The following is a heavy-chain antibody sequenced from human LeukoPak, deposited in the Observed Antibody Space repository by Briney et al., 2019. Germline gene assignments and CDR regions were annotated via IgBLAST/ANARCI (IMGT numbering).Heavy chain of an antibody. CDR1: GFTFSSYD. D-gene: IGHD6-13*01. CDR2: IWYDGTNK. CDR3: ARAPESSWSSDY. V-gene: IGHV3-33*01. J-gene: IGHJ4*02. Sequence: GGSLRLSCAASGFTFSSYDMHWVRQAPGKGLEWVAVIWYDGTNKFYADPVKGRFTISRDNSKNTLFLQMNSLRAEDTAVYYCARAPESSWSSDYWGQGTLVTVSS.